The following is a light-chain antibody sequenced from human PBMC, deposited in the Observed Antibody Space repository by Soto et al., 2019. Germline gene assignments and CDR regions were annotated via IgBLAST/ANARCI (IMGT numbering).Light chain of an antibody. CDR3: QEPSNSVFT. V-gene: IGKV3-11*01. CDR2: DAS. CDR1: QSVSGY. Sequence: IVLTQSPATLSLSPGDRATLACRASQSVSGYLAWYQQKPGQAPRLLIYDASHRATGVPARFSGSGSGTDFTRKISSLEPEDAEVYYCQEPSNSVFTFGPGT. J-gene: IGKJ3*01.